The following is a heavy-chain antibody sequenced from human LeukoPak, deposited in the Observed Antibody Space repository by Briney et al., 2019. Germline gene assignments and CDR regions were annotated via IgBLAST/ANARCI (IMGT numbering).Heavy chain of an antibody. CDR1: GGSISSYY. J-gene: IGHJ4*02. CDR2: IYYSGST. V-gene: IGHV4-59*12. Sequence: SETLSLTCTVSGGSISSYYWSWIRQPPGKGLEWLWYIYYSGSTNDNPSLKSRATISVDTSKNQFSLKLSSVTAADTAVYYCARERASPYYYDSSGYPKREPFDYWGQGTLVTVSS. CDR3: ARERASPYYYDSSGYPKREPFDY. D-gene: IGHD3-22*01.